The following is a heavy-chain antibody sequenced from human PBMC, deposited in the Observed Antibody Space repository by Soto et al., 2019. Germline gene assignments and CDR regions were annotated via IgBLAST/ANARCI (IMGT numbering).Heavy chain of an antibody. Sequence: GGSLRLSCAASGFTFSSYGMHWVRQAPGKGLEWVASIRSSSSNIYYADSVKGRFTISRDNAKNTLYLQMNSLRAEDTAVYYCARDKRYCSGGSCYSGDDAFDIWGQGTMVTVSS. J-gene: IGHJ3*02. V-gene: IGHV3-21*01. CDR2: IRSSSSNI. D-gene: IGHD2-15*01. CDR1: GFTFSSYG. CDR3: ARDKRYCSGGSCYSGDDAFDI.